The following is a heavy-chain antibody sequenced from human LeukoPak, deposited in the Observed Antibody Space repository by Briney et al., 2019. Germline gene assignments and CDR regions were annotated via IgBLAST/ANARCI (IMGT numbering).Heavy chain of an antibody. V-gene: IGHV3-21*01. CDR1: GFTFSSYA. Sequence: PGGSLRLSCAASGFTFSSYAMSWVRQAPGKGLEWVSAISSSSSYIYYADSVKGRFTISRYNAKNSLYLQMNSLRAEDTAVYYCARALAGSREYYYYYYYMDVWGKGTTVTVSS. CDR2: ISSSSSYI. J-gene: IGHJ6*03. D-gene: IGHD3-10*01. CDR3: ARALAGSREYYYYYYYMDV.